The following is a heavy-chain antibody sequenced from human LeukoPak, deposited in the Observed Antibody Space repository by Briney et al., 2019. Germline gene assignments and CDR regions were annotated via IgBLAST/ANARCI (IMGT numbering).Heavy chain of an antibody. CDR2: ISYDGSSK. V-gene: IGHV3-30*04. CDR3: ARAVRAVADLDY. Sequence: PGGSLRLSCAASGFTFSSYAMHWVRQAPGKGLEWVAVISYDGSSKYHADSVKGRFTISRDNSKNTLYLQMNSLRAEDTAVYYCARAVRAVADLDYWGQGTLVTVSS. J-gene: IGHJ4*02. D-gene: IGHD6-19*01. CDR1: GFTFSSYA.